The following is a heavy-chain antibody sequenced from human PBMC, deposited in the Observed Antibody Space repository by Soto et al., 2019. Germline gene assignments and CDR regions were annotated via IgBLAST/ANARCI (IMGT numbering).Heavy chain of an antibody. Sequence: PSETLSLTCTVSGGSISSSSYYWGWIRQPPGKGLEWIGSIYYSGSTYYNPSLKSRVTISVDTSKNQFSLKLSSVTAADTAVYYCARASITIFGVVIRYNWFDPWGQGTLVTVSS. CDR2: IYYSGST. J-gene: IGHJ5*02. CDR3: ARASITIFGVVIRYNWFDP. V-gene: IGHV4-39*01. D-gene: IGHD3-3*01. CDR1: GGSISSSSYY.